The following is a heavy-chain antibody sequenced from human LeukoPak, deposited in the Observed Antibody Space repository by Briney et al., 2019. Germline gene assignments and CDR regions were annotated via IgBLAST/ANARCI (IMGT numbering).Heavy chain of an antibody. D-gene: IGHD4-11*01. CDR2: IYYSGST. CDR3: ARDRRAVTAVYYYYYMDV. CDR1: GGSISSGGYY. J-gene: IGHJ6*03. V-gene: IGHV4-31*03. Sequence: SQTLSLTCTVSGGSISSGGYYWSWIRQHPGKGLEWIGYIYYSGSTYYNPSLKSRVTISVDTSKDQFSLKLSSVTAADTAVYYCARDRRAVTAVYYYYYMDVWGKGTTVTVSS.